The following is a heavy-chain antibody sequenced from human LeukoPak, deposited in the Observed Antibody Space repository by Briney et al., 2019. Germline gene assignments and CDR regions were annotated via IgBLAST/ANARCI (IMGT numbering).Heavy chain of an antibody. CDR3: ARMAPSSSWYGGSDY. D-gene: IGHD6-13*01. CDR1: GYTFTSYG. Sequence: GASVKVSCKASGYTFTSYGIGWVRQALGQGLEWMGWISAYNGNTNYAQKLQGRVTMTTDTSTSTAYMELRSLRSDDTAVYYCARMAPSSSWYGGSDYWGQGTLVTVSS. J-gene: IGHJ4*02. V-gene: IGHV1-18*01. CDR2: ISAYNGNT.